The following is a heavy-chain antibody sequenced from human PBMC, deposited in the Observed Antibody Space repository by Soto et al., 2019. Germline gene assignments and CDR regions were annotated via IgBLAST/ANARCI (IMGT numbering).Heavy chain of an antibody. CDR3: ARETSYSYRRPSYFDY. Sequence: QLQLQESGPGLVKPSETLSLTCTVSGGSISSSSYYWGWIRQPPGKGLEWSGSIYYSGSTYYNPSLKSRVTISVDTSKNQFSLKLSSVTAADTAVYYCARETSYSYRRPSYFDYWGQGTLVTVSS. D-gene: IGHD5-18*01. V-gene: IGHV4-39*02. J-gene: IGHJ4*02. CDR2: IYYSGST. CDR1: GGSISSSSYY.